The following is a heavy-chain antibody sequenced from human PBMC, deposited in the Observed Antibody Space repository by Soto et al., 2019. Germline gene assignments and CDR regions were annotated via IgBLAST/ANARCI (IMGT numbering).Heavy chain of an antibody. V-gene: IGHV1-2*02. D-gene: IGHD6-6*01. CDR2: INPDTGGT. Sequence: RASVKVSCKASGYSFTGYYIHWVRQAPGQGLQWMGWINPDTGGTDFAQKFQGRVTVTRDTSISTTYVDMSSLTSVDTAVYYCVRGSSSPAEGFDYWGQGTLVTLSS. CDR3: VRGSSSPAEGFDY. J-gene: IGHJ4*02. CDR1: GYSFTGYY.